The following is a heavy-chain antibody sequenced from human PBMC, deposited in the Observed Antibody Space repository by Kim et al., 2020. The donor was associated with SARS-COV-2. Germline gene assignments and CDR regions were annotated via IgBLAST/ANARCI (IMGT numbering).Heavy chain of an antibody. J-gene: IGHJ3*01. CDR1: GGSISSSSYY. D-gene: IGHD3-10*01. Sequence: SETLSLTCTVSGGSISSSSYYWGWIRQPPEKGLEWIGNIYYSGSTFYNPTLKSRLTISVDTSKNQFFLKLSSVTAADTALYYCARFFRYGSGSSDAFDFWGQGTMVTVSS. CDR2: IYYSGST. CDR3: ARFFRYGSGSSDAFDF. V-gene: IGHV4-39*01.